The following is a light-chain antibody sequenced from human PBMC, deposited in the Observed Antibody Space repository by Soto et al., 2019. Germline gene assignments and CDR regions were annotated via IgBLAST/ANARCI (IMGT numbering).Light chain of an antibody. V-gene: IGKV1-5*03. CDR3: QQYNSYSPWT. CDR2: KAS. CDR1: QSISSW. J-gene: IGKJ1*01. Sequence: DIQMTQSPSALSASVVYRATITCLASQSISSWLAWYQQKPGKATKLLIYKASSLESGVPSRFSGSGSGTEFTLTISSLQPDDFATYYCQQYNSYSPWTFGQGTKVE.